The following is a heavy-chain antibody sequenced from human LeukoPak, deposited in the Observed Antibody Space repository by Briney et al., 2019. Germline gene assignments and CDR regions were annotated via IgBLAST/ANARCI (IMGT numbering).Heavy chain of an antibody. CDR3: AHSDTTTVKNNWFDP. V-gene: IGHV2-5*01. CDR2: IYWNDDK. Sequence: ESGPTLVKPTQTLTLTCTFSGFSLSTSGVGVGWIRQPPGKALEWLALIYWNDDKRYSPSLKSRLTITKDNSKNQVVLTMTNMDPVDTATYYCAHSDTTTVKNNWFDPWGQGTLVTVSS. J-gene: IGHJ5*02. D-gene: IGHD4-11*01. CDR1: GFSLSTSGVG.